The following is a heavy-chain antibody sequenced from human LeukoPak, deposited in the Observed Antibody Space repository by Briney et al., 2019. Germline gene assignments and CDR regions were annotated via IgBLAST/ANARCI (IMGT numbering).Heavy chain of an antibody. J-gene: IGHJ3*02. V-gene: IGHV1-69*06. D-gene: IGHD2-15*01. Sequence: SVKVSCKASGGTFSSYAISWVRQAPGQGLEWMGGIIPIFGTANYAQKFQGRVTITADKSTSTAYMELSSLRSEDTAVYYCASGGYCSGGSCYFDAFDIWGQGTMVTVSS. CDR2: IIPIFGTA. CDR1: GGTFSSYA. CDR3: ASGGYCSGGSCYFDAFDI.